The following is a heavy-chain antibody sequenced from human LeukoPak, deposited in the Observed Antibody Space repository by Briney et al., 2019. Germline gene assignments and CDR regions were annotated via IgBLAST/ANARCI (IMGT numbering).Heavy chain of an antibody. D-gene: IGHD6-13*01. CDR1: GGSISSYY. Sequence: PSETLSLTCTVSGGSISSYYWSWIRQPPGKGLEWIGYIYYSGSTNYNPSLKSRVTISVDTSKNQFSLKLSSVTAADTAVCYCARTQQLGGNNWFDPWGQGTLVTVSS. J-gene: IGHJ5*02. CDR3: ARTQQLGGNNWFDP. V-gene: IGHV4-59*01. CDR2: IYYSGST.